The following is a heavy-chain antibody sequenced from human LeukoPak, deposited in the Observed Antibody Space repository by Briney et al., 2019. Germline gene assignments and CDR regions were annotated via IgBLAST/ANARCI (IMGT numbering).Heavy chain of an antibody. Sequence: GGSLRLSCAASGFTFSSYWMSWVRQAPGKGLECVANIKQDGSEKYYVDSVKGRFTISRDNAKNSLYLQMNSLRAEDTAVYYCARAYYDLWSGYPHYFDYWGQRTLVTVSS. CDR3: ARAYYDLWSGYPHYFDY. CDR1: GFTFSSYW. V-gene: IGHV3-7*01. J-gene: IGHJ4*02. CDR2: IKQDGSEK. D-gene: IGHD3-3*01.